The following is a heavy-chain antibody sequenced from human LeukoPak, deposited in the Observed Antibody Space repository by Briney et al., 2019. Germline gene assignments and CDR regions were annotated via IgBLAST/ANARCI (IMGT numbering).Heavy chain of an antibody. CDR1: GFTFSNYA. CDR3: AKAARDLIEDGIDY. Sequence: GGSLRLSCAASGFTFSNYAMNWVRQAPGKGLEWVSAISGSSGDTYYADSVKGRFTISRDNSKNTLYLQMNSLRAEDTAVYYCAKAARDLIEDGIDYWGQGTLVTVSS. D-gene: IGHD2/OR15-2a*01. V-gene: IGHV3-23*01. J-gene: IGHJ4*02. CDR2: ISGSSGDT.